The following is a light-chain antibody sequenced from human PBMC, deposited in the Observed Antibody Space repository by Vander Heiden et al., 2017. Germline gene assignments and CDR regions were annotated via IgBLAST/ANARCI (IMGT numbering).Light chain of an antibody. Sequence: DIVMPQSPDSLALSLGDRATINCKSSQSIFYSAKNKNDLAWYQQKPGQPPKLLIYWASTRESGVPDRFSGSGSGTDFTLTISSLQAEDVAVYYCQQHYRTPFTFASGAKVDIK. V-gene: IGKV4-1*01. CDR3: QQHYRTPFT. CDR2: WAS. J-gene: IGKJ3*01. CDR1: QSIFYSAKNKND.